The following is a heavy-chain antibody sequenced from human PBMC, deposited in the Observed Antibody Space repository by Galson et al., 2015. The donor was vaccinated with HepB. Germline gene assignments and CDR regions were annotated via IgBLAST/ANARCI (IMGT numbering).Heavy chain of an antibody. CDR1: GFTFSSYA. CDR2: ISYDGSNK. CDR3: ARAPSGYSSGWYFDY. V-gene: IGHV3-30-3*01. Sequence: LRLSCAASGFTFSSYAMHWVRQAPGKGLEWVAVISYDGSNKYYADSVKGRFTISRDNSKNTLYLQMNSLRAEDTAVYYCARAPSGYSSGWYFDYWGQGTLVTVSS. J-gene: IGHJ4*02. D-gene: IGHD6-19*01.